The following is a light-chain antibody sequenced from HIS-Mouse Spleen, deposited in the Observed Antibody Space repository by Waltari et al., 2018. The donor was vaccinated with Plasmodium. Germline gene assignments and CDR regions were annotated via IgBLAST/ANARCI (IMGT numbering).Light chain of an antibody. J-gene: IGLJ2*01. Sequence: QSALTQPPSASGSPGQSFTISCTGTSSDVGGYNYVSWYQQHPGKAPKRMIYEVSKRPSGVPVRFSVFKSGHTASLTVSGLQAEDEADYYCSSDAGSNNMVFDGGTKLTVL. V-gene: IGLV2-8*01. CDR2: EVS. CDR1: SSDVGGYNY. CDR3: SSDAGSNNMV.